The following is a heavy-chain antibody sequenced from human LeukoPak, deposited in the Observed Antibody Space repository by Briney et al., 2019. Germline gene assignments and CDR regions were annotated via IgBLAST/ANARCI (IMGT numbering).Heavy chain of an antibody. CDR1: GFTVSSNY. D-gene: IGHD1-1*01. Sequence: QAGGSLRLSCAASGFTVSSNYMSWVRQAPGKGLEWVSVIYSGGSTYYADSVKGRFTISRDNSKNTLYLQMNSLRAEATAVYYCARESERFAFDYWGQGTLVTVSS. CDR2: IYSGGST. V-gene: IGHV3-53*01. CDR3: ARESERFAFDY. J-gene: IGHJ4*02.